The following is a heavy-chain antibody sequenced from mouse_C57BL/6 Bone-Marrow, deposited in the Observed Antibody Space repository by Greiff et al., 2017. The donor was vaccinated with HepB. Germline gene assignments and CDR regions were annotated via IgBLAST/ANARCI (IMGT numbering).Heavy chain of an antibody. CDR2: INPSTGGT. Sequence: VQLQQSGPELVKPGASVKISCKASGYSFTGYYMNWVKQSPEKSLEWIGEINPSTGGTTYNRKFKAKATLTVDKSSSTAYMQLKSLTSEDSAVYYCARSLIYYYGSSYTGWYFDVWGTGTTVTVSS. J-gene: IGHJ1*03. D-gene: IGHD1-1*01. V-gene: IGHV1-42*01. CDR3: ARSLIYYYGSSYTGWYFDV. CDR1: GYSFTGYY.